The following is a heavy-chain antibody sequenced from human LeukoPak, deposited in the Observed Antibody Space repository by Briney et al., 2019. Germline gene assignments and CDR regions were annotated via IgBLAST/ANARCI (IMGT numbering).Heavy chain of an antibody. CDR1: GGSIRSSNYY. CDR2: IYYNGSP. J-gene: IGHJ2*01. V-gene: IGHV4-39*01. CDR3: ARLSGPLGFCSGGPCYSDWYFDL. D-gene: IGHD2-15*01. Sequence: SETLSLTCTVSGGSIRSSNYYWGWIRQPPGKGLEWIGNIYYNGSPYYNPSLKSRVTISVDTSKNQFSLKLSSVTAPETAVYYCARLSGPLGFCSGGPCYSDWYFDLWGRGTLVTVSS.